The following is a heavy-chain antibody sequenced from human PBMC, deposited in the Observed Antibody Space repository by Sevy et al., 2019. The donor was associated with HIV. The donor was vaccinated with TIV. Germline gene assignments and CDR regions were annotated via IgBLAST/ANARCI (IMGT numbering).Heavy chain of an antibody. J-gene: IGHJ3*02. V-gene: IGHV6-1*01. CDR2: TYYRSKCYN. CDR1: GDSVSSNSAA. CDR3: AREGWLTDAFDI. Sequence: SETLSLTCAISGDSVSSNSAAWNWIRQSPWRGLEWLGRTYYRSKCYNDYAVSVKSRITINPDTSKNQFSLQLNSVTPEDTAVYYCAREGWLTDAFDIWGQGTMVTVSS. D-gene: IGHD6-19*01.